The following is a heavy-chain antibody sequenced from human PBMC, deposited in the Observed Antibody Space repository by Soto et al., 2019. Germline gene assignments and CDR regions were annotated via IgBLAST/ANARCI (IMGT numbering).Heavy chain of an antibody. CDR3: VARGMTYDFQSATHLFHX. Sequence: DTLSLTFAAHNGSFTDYFWTWIRQSPGRGLEGIVEINHRGGATYNPSLRSRVTITIDTSKNHGSLSLRSLTAAHTAVYYCVARGMTYDFQSATHLFHXWGHGTLVTVSX. D-gene: IGHD3-3*01. V-gene: IGHV4-34*01. CDR2: INHRGGA. J-gene: IGHJ5*02. CDR1: NGSFTDYF.